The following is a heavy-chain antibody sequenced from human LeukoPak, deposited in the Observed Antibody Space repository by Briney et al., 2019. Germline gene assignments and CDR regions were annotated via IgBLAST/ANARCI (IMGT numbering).Heavy chain of an antibody. D-gene: IGHD6-13*01. CDR2: IWNDGSET. J-gene: IGHJ4*02. CDR1: GFIFSNYG. CDR3: ARDMGRAWYGPPDY. V-gene: IGHV3-33*01. Sequence: TGGSLRLSCAASGFIFSNYGMHWVRQAPGKRLEWVAVIWNDGSETFHADSVKGRFRIARDNSKNTLYLQMNSLRAEDTAVYFCARDMGRAWYGPPDYWGLGTLVTVSS.